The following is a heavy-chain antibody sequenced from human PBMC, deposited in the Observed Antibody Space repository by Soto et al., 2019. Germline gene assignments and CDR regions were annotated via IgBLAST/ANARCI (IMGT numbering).Heavy chain of an antibody. CDR3: ARAPNNKYYYDSSGFGTEF. Sequence: ASVKFSCKASGYTFTSYYMHWVRQAPGQGLEWMGIINPSGGSTSYAQKFQGRVTMTRDTSMSTVYMELSGLRSEDTAVYYCARAPNNKYYYDSSGFGTEFWGQGTLVTVSS. J-gene: IGHJ4*02. CDR2: INPSGGST. D-gene: IGHD3-22*01. V-gene: IGHV1-46*01. CDR1: GYTFTSYY.